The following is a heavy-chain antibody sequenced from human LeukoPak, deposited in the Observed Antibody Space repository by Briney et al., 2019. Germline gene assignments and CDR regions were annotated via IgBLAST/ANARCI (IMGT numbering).Heavy chain of an antibody. CDR3: ARDGGVHVFGVVIIPWFDP. CDR1: GFTFSSYW. Sequence: PGGSLRLSCAASGFTFSSYWMSWVRQAPWKGLEWVANIKQDGSEKYYVDSVKGRFTISRDNAKNSLYLQMNSLRAEDTAVYYCARDGGVHVFGVVIIPWFDPWGQGTLVTVSS. D-gene: IGHD3-3*01. J-gene: IGHJ5*02. V-gene: IGHV3-7*01. CDR2: IKQDGSEK.